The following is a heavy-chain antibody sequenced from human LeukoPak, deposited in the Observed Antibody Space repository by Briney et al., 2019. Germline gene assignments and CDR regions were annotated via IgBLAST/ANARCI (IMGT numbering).Heavy chain of an antibody. CDR1: GYTFTGYY. V-gene: IGHV1-2*02. D-gene: IGHD3-22*01. J-gene: IGHJ5*02. CDR2: INPNSGGT. Sequence: ASVKVSCKASGYTFTGYYMHWVRQAPGQGLEWMGWINPNSGGTNYAQKFQGRVTMTRDTSISTAYMELSRLRSDDTAVYYCARGTYYCDSGGNWFDPWGQGTLVTVSS. CDR3: ARGTYYCDSGGNWFDP.